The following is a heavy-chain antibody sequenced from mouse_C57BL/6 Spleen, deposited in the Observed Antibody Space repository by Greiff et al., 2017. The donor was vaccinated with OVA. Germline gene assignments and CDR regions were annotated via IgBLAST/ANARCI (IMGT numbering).Heavy chain of an antibody. V-gene: IGHV3-6*01. D-gene: IGHD2-10*02. Sequence: EVQRVESGPGLVKPSQSLSLTCSVTGYSITSGYYWNWIRQFPGNKLEWMGYISYDGSNNYNPSLKNRISITRDTSKNQFFLKLNSVTTEDTATYYCARGYGNLDYWGQGTTLTVSS. J-gene: IGHJ2*01. CDR3: ARGYGNLDY. CDR1: GYSITSGYY. CDR2: ISYDGSN.